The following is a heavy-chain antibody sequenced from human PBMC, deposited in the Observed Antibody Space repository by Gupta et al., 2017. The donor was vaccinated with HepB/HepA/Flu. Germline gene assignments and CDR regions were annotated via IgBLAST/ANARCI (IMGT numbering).Heavy chain of an antibody. Sequence: QVQLVESGGGVVQPGRSLRLSCAASGFAFSEFSIHWVRQAPGKGLEWVAVISHDGSDKHHADSVKGRFTISRDNSNNRLYLQMNSLRVEETAVYYCARIGYSYSYGNGFDYWGQGTLVAVSS. CDR1: GFAFSEFS. V-gene: IGHV3-30-3*01. J-gene: IGHJ4*02. CDR3: ARIGYSYSYGNGFDY. D-gene: IGHD5-12*01. CDR2: ISHDGSDK.